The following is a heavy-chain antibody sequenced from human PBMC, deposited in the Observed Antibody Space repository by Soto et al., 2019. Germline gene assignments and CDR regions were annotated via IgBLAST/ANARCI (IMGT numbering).Heavy chain of an antibody. Sequence: SETLSLTCAVYGGSFSGYYWSWIRQPPGKGLEWIGEINHSGSTNYNPSFQGQVTISADKSINIAYLQWNSLKASDTAMYYCARRSRSSMANMDVWGQGTTVTVSS. D-gene: IGHD6-6*01. CDR2: INHSGST. V-gene: IGHV4-34*01. CDR3: ARRSRSSMANMDV. CDR1: GGSFSGYY. J-gene: IGHJ6*02.